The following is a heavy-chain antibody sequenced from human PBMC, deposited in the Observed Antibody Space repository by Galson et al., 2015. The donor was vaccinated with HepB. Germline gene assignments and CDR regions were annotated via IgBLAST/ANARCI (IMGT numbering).Heavy chain of an antibody. CDR1: GFTFSSYA. V-gene: IGHV3-30*04. CDR2: ISYDGSNK. D-gene: IGHD3-10*01. CDR3: ARSRPPITMVRGDPNLYYFDY. J-gene: IGHJ4*02. Sequence: SLRLSCAASGFTFSSYAMHWVRQAPGKGLEWVAVISYDGSNKYYADSVKGRFTTSRDNSKNTLYLQMNSLRAEDTAVYYCARSRPPITMVRGDPNLYYFDYWGQGTLVTVSS.